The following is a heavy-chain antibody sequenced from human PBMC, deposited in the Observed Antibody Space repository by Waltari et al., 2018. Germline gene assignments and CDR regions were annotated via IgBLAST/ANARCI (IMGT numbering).Heavy chain of an antibody. J-gene: IGHJ4*02. CDR2: TYYRSKWSN. D-gene: IGHD6-13*01. Sequence: QVQLQQSGPGLVKPSQTLSLTCAVSGDSVSVNSAAAWNWLRQSPSRGLEWLGRTYYRSKWSNEYAGSVRSRITSNPDTTKNQFSLHLNSVTPEDTAVYYCARGSSSSFDSWGQGILVTVSS. CDR3: ARGSSSSFDS. V-gene: IGHV6-1*01. CDR1: GDSVSVNSAAA.